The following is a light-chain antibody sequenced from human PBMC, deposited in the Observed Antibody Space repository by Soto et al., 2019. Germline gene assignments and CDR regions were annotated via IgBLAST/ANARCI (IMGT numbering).Light chain of an antibody. Sequence: QSALTQPASLSGSPGQSITISCTGTSSDIGAYDYVSWFQQHPGKAPKLMISEVNNRPSGVSNRFSGSKSGNTAYLTISGRQVEDEAEYFGFSFTTTSTHVFGTRTKLTVL. CDR1: SSDIGAYDY. V-gene: IGLV2-14*01. CDR3: FSFTTTSTHV. J-gene: IGLJ1*01. CDR2: EVN.